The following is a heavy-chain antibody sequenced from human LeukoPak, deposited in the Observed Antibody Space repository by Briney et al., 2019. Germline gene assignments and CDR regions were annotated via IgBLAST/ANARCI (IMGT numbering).Heavy chain of an antibody. CDR2: IYPGDSDT. D-gene: IGHD3-22*01. V-gene: IGHV5-51*01. CDR3: GRGPRGGHYYDSSDPIDY. J-gene: IGHJ4*02. Sequence: GESLKISCKGSGYSFTSYWIGWVRQMPGKGLEWMGIIYPGDSDTGYSPSFQGQVTISADKSISTAYLQWGSLKASDTAMYYCGRGPRGGHYYDSSDPIDYWGQGTLVTVSS. CDR1: GYSFTSYW.